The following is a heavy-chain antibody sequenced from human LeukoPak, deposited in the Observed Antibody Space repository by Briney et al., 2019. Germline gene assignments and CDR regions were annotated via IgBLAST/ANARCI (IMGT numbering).Heavy chain of an antibody. CDR3: ALTYSSGWYLRDY. J-gene: IGHJ4*02. Sequence: SETLSLTCAVYGGSFSGYYWSWIRQPPGKGLEWIGEINHSGSTNYNPSLKSRVTISVDTSKNQFSLKLSSVAAADTAVYYCALTYSSGWYLRDYWGQGTLVTVSS. CDR2: INHSGST. D-gene: IGHD6-19*01. CDR1: GGSFSGYY. V-gene: IGHV4-34*01.